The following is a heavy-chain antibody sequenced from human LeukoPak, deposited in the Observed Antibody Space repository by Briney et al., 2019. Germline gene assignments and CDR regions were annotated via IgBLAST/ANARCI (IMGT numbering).Heavy chain of an antibody. CDR3: ARDQEGAFDI. CDR1: GFTFSSYW. J-gene: IGHJ3*02. Sequence: PGGSLRLSCAASGFTFSSYWMHWVRQAPGKGLVWVSRIKSDGSAASYADSVKGRFTISRDNAKNTLYLQMNSLRAEDTALYYCARDQEGAFDIWGPGTMVTVSS. V-gene: IGHV3-74*01. CDR2: IKSDGSAA.